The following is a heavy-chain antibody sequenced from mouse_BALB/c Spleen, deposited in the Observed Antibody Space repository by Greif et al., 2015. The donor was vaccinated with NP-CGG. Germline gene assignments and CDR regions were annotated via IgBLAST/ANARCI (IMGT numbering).Heavy chain of an antibody. V-gene: IGHV2-4-1*01. Sequence: VHLVESGPGLVQPSQSLSITCTVSGFSLTSYGVHWVRQSPGKGLEWLGVIWSGGSTDYNAAFISRLSISKDNSKSXVFFKMNSLQADDTAIYYCARTARATYYAMDYWGQGTSVTVSS. CDR2: IWSGGST. CDR1: GFSLTSYG. CDR3: ARTARATYYAMDY. D-gene: IGHD3-1*01. J-gene: IGHJ4*01.